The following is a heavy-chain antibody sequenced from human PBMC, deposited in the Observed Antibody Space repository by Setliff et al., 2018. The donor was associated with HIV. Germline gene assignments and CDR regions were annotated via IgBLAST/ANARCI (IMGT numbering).Heavy chain of an antibody. CDR1: GYTFTSYF. Sequence: ASVKVSCKAFGYTFTSYFLHWVRQAPGQGLEWLGIIDPNGGATNNAQKLQGRLTVTTDTSTGTLYMELSNLRSDDSAVYYCARNPCSGGSCPDAFDIWGQGTMVTVSS. CDR2: IDPNGGAT. V-gene: IGHV1-46*01. J-gene: IGHJ3*02. CDR3: ARNPCSGGSCPDAFDI. D-gene: IGHD2-15*01.